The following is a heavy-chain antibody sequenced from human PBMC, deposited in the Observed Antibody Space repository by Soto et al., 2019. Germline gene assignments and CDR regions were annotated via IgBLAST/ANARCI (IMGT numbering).Heavy chain of an antibody. CDR1: GFTFSSYG. CDR2: IWYDGSNK. Sequence: QVQLVESGGGVVQPGRSLRLSCAASGFTFSSYGMHWVRQAPGKGLEWVAVIWYDGSNKYYADSVKGRFTISRDNSKNTLYLQMNSLRAEDTAVYYCARDCKGPGIQLWLAARYYYGMDVWGQGTTVTVSS. CDR3: ARDCKGPGIQLWLAARYYYGMDV. V-gene: IGHV3-33*01. D-gene: IGHD5-18*01. J-gene: IGHJ6*02.